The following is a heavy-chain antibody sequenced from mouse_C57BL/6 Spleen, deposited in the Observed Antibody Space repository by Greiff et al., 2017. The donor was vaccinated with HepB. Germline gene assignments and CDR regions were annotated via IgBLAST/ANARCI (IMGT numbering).Heavy chain of an antibody. CDR3: ARIYGDGYYPFDY. J-gene: IGHJ2*01. Sequence: VHVKQSGAELVKPGASVKLSCTASGFNIKDYYMHWVKQRTEQGLEWIGRIDPEDGETKYAPKFQGKATITADTSSNTAYLQLSSLTSEDTAVYYCARIYGDGYYPFDYWGQGTTLTVSS. D-gene: IGHD2-3*01. CDR2: IDPEDGET. V-gene: IGHV14-2*01. CDR1: GFNIKDYY.